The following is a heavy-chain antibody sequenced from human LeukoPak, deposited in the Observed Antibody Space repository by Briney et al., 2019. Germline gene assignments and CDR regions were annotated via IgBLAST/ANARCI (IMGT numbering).Heavy chain of an antibody. CDR3: ARDARVVIDY. CDR1: GFTFSSYW. D-gene: IGHD2-15*01. J-gene: IGHJ4*02. V-gene: IGHV3-7*01. Sequence: GGSLRLPCAASGFTFSSYWMSWVRQAPGKGLEWVANMNLNGGEKYYVDSVEGRFTISRDNAKNSLYLLMNSLRAEDTAVYYCARDARVVIDYWGQGTLVTVSS. CDR2: MNLNGGEK.